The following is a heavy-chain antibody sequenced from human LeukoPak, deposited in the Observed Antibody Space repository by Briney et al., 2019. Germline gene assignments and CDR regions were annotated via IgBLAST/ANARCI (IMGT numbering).Heavy chain of an antibody. CDR3: ARASSGSGSSYDY. CDR2: IISIFGTA. D-gene: IGHD3-10*01. Sequence: GASVKVSCKASGGTFSSYAISWVRQAPGQGLEWMGGIISIFGTANYAQKFQGRVTITTDESTSTAYMALSRLRSEATAVYYCARASSGSGSSYDYWGQGTLVTASS. CDR1: GGTFSSYA. V-gene: IGHV1-69*05. J-gene: IGHJ4*02.